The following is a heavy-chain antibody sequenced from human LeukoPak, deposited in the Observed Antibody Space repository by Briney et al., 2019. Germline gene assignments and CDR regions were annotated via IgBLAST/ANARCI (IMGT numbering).Heavy chain of an antibody. V-gene: IGHV3-30*04. CDR1: GFTFSSYA. CDR2: ISYDGSNK. D-gene: IGHD2-21*01. Sequence: GGSLRLSCAASGFTFSSYAMHWVRQAPGKGLEWVAVISYDGSNKYYADSVKGRFTISSDNSKNTLYLQMNSLRAEDTAVYYCATVVPYYYYMDVWGKGTTVTVSS. CDR3: ATVVPYYYYMDV. J-gene: IGHJ6*03.